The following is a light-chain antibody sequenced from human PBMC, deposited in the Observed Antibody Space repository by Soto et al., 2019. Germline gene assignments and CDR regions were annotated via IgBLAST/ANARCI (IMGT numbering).Light chain of an antibody. CDR3: AAWDDSLNGPYV. J-gene: IGLJ1*01. CDR2: SNN. Sequence: QSELTQPPSATGTPGQRVTISCSGSSSNIGSNTVNWYQQLPGTAPKLLIYSNNQRPSGVPDRFSGSKSGTSASLAISGLQSEDEADYYCAAWDDSLNGPYVFGTGTKVTVL. CDR1: SSNIGSNT. V-gene: IGLV1-44*01.